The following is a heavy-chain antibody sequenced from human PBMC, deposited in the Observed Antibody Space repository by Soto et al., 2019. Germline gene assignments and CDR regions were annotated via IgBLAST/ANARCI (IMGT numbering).Heavy chain of an antibody. J-gene: IGHJ1*01. CDR1: GGSISSGGYY. V-gene: IGHV4-31*01. CDR3: ARVSYYDSSGYYGNTEKYFQH. CDR2: IYYSGST. D-gene: IGHD3-22*01. Sequence: QVQLQESGPGLVKPSQTLSLTCTVSGGSISSGGYYWSWIRQHPGKGLEWIGYIYYSGSTYYNPSLXXXATISVDTSKXLFCLXXSSVTAADTAVYYCARVSYYDSSGYYGNTEKYFQHWGQGTLVTVSS.